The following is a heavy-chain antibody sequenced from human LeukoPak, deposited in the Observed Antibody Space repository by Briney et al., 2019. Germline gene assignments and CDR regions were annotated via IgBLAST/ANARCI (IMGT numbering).Heavy chain of an antibody. CDR1: GYTFTSYA. D-gene: IGHD2-15*01. V-gene: IGHV7-4-1*02. CDR2: INTNTGNP. CDR3: ARADCSGGSCYPLYYYYYYMDV. Sequence: ASVKVSCKASGYTFTSYAMNWVRQAPGQGLEWMGWINTNTGNPTYAQGFTGRFVFSLDTSVSTAYLQISSLKAEDTAVYYCARADCSGGSCYPLYYYYYYMDVWGKGTTVTVSS. J-gene: IGHJ6*03.